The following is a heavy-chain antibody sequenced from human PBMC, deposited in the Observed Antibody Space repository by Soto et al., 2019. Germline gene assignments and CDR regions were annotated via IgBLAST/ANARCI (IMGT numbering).Heavy chain of an antibody. J-gene: IGHJ4*02. CDR1: GFTFSDHY. CDR2: SSNSGPFT. V-gene: IGHV3-11*06. CDR3: VRSGDNYNLLDY. Sequence: PGGSLRLSGAASGFTFSDHYMSCIRQAPGKGLEWIGYSSNSGPFTRYADSVKGRFSISRDNAKNSLYLQINSLRGDDTAIYYCVRSGDNYNLLDYWGQGT. D-gene: IGHD1-1*01.